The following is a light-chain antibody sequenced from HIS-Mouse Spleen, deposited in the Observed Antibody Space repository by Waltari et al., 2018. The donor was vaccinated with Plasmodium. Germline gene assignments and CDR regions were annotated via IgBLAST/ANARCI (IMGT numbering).Light chain of an antibody. J-gene: IGLJ2*01. CDR2: QDS. CDR3: QAWDSSTAVV. V-gene: IGLV3-1*01. CDR1: KLGDKY. Sequence: SYELTQPPSVSVSPGQTASITCSGDKLGDKYACWYQQKPGQSPVLVIYQDSKRPSGIPERFPGSNPGNTATLTISGTQAMDEADYYCQAWDSSTAVVFGGGTKLTVL.